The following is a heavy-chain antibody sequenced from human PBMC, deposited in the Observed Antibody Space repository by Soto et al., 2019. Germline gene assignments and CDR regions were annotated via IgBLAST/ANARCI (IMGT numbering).Heavy chain of an antibody. CDR2: INHSGST. D-gene: IGHD4-4*01. V-gene: IGHV4-34*01. J-gene: IGHJ6*03. CDR3: ARGLDHTVKGGDYYYYMDV. CDR1: GGSFSGYY. Sequence: QVQLQQWGAGLLKPSETLSLTCAVHGGSFSGYYWSWIRQPPGKGLEWIGEINHSGSTNYNPSLKSRVTISVDTSKNQFSLKLSSVTATDTAVYYCARGLDHTVKGGDYYYYMDVWGKGTTVTVSS.